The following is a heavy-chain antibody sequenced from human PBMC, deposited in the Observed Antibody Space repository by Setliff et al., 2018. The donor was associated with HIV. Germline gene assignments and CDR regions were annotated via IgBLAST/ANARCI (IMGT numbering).Heavy chain of an antibody. Sequence: GGSLRLSCAASGFSFGVFAMSWVRQAPGKGLEWVAAINGGGEVTFYADSVKGRFTISRDNSKNTLYLQMNSLRDEDTAVYHCAKDDAGYCSGGSCYAPFDSWGQGTLVTVS. CDR2: INGGGEVT. CDR3: AKDDAGYCSGGSCYAPFDS. J-gene: IGHJ4*02. CDR1: GFSFGVFA. V-gene: IGHV3-23*01. D-gene: IGHD2-15*01.